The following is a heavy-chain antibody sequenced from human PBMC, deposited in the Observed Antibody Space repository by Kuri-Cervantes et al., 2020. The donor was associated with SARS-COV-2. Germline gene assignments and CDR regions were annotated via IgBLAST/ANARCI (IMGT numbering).Heavy chain of an antibody. CDR1: GFTFSSYA. J-gene: IGHJ4*02. CDR3: ARSFDY. V-gene: IGHV3-30*04. Sequence: LSLTCAASGFTFSSYAMSWVRQAPGKGLEWVAVISYDGSNKYYADSVKGRFTISRDNSKNTLYLQMNSLRAEDTAVYYCARSFDYWGQGTLVTVSS. CDR2: ISYDGSNK.